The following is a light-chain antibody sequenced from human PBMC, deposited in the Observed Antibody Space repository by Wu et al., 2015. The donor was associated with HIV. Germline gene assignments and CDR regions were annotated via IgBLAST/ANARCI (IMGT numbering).Light chain of an antibody. J-gene: IGKJ1*01. CDR2: AAS. CDR3: QQSYTTPPT. CDR1: QTVTTY. V-gene: IGKV1-39*01. Sequence: DIQMTQSPSSLSASVGDRVTITCRASQTVTTYLNWYQQKLGKAPTLLIYAASSLQSGVPPRFSGSGSGTDFTLTISSLQPEDFATYYWQQSYTTPPTFGQGTKVEIK.